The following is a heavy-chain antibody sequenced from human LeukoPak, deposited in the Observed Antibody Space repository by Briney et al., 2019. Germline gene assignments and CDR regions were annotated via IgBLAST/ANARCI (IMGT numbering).Heavy chain of an antibody. CDR3: ARARRDSGYYKVDY. CDR1: GGSLSGSY. V-gene: IGHV4-34*01. D-gene: IGHD3-3*01. Sequence: PSETLSLTCAVCGGSLSGSYWSLIRQPPGKGLEWIGEINHSGSANYNPSLKSRVTLSIDKSKNQFSLNLNSVTAADTAVYYCARARRDSGYYKVDYWGQGTLVTVSS. J-gene: IGHJ4*02. CDR2: INHSGSA.